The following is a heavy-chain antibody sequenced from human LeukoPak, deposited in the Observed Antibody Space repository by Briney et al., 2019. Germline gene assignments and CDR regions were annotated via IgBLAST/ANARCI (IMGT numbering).Heavy chain of an antibody. CDR2: INHSGST. CDR1: GGSISSSSYY. J-gene: IGHJ6*03. CDR3: ARIDYNYYMDV. Sequence: PSETLSLTCTVSGGSISSSSYYWSWIRQPPGKGLEWIGEINHSGSTNYNPSLKSRVTISVDTSKNQFSLKLNSVTAADTAVYYCARIDYNYYMDVWGKGTTVTISS. V-gene: IGHV4-39*07.